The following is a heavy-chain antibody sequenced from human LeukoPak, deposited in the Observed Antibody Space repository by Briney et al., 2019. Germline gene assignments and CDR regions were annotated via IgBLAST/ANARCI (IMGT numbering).Heavy chain of an antibody. CDR2: INAYNGDT. CDR1: NYTFTSYG. Sequence: ASVKVSCKASNYTFTSYGISWVRQAPGQGLEWMAWINAYNGDTNYAQKLQGRVTLTTDTSTSTAYMELRSLRSDDTAIYYCARDGSGVWFDYWGQGTLVTVSS. J-gene: IGHJ4*02. D-gene: IGHD3-10*01. V-gene: IGHV1-18*01. CDR3: ARDGSGVWFDY.